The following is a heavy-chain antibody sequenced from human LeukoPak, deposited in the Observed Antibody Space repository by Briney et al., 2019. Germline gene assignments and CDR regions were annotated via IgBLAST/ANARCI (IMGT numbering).Heavy chain of an antibody. D-gene: IGHD1-7*01. CDR2: ISAYNGNT. J-gene: IGHJ6*03. Sequence: GASVKVSCKASGYTFIDYGFSWVRQAPGQGLEWMGWISAYNGNTNYAQKLQGRVTMTTDTSTSTAFMELRSLRSDDTAVYYCARLELGIITGTSPSSYYYMDVWGKGTTVTVSS. V-gene: IGHV1-18*01. CDR3: ARLELGIITGTSPSSYYYMDV. CDR1: GYTFIDYG.